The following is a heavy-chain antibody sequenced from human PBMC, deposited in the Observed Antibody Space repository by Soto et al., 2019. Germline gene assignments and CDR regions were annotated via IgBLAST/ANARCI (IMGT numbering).Heavy chain of an antibody. D-gene: IGHD3-3*01. V-gene: IGHV4-59*01. Sequence: QVQLQQSGPGLLKPSETLSLTCSVSGGSITDNYWTWIRQSPGKGLEWVGYIYYTGITNYNPSLKRRVTISLDRYKNQLSLKLDSVTAADTAVYYCARDIDYDFWGGRNWFDPWGQGTLVTVSS. CDR1: GGSITDNY. CDR2: IYYTGIT. CDR3: ARDIDYDFWGGRNWFDP. J-gene: IGHJ5*02.